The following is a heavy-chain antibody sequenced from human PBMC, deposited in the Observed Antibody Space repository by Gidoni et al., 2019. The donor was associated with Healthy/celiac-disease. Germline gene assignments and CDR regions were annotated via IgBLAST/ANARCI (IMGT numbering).Heavy chain of an antibody. CDR2: IYHSGST. V-gene: IGHV4-30-2*01. Sequence: QLQLQESGSGLVKPSQTLSLTCAVSGGSISSGGYSWSWIRQPPGKGLEWIGYIYHSGSTYYNPSLKSRVTISVDRSKNQFSLKLSSVTAADTAVYYCARTTTPWASGYDYHYYYYMDVWGKGTTVTVSS. D-gene: IGHD5-12*01. J-gene: IGHJ6*03. CDR1: GGSISSGGYS. CDR3: ARTTTPWASGYDYHYYYYMDV.